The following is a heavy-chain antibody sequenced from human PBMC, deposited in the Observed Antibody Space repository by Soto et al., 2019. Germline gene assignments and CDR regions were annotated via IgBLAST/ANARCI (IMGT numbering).Heavy chain of an antibody. D-gene: IGHD3-10*01. J-gene: IGHJ4*02. CDR2: INPNSGGT. CDR3: AGDRGCYGSGTPPLDY. Sequence: QVQLVQSGAEVKKPGASVKVSCKASGYTFTGYYMHWVRQAPGQGLEWMGWINPNSGGTNYAQKFHGGVTLTRDAPISTGYRELSRLRSDDTAVYYCAGDRGCYGSGTPPLDYWGQGTLVTVSS. CDR1: GYTFTGYY. V-gene: IGHV1-2*02.